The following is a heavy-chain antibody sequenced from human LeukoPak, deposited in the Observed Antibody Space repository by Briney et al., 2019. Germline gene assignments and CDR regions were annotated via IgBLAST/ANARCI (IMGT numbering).Heavy chain of an antibody. CDR1: GFIFNNYA. V-gene: IGHV3-23*01. D-gene: IGHD6-13*01. CDR3: ARRGGSSWSSFDY. J-gene: IGHJ4*01. Sequence: GGSLRLSCVASGFIFNNYAMNWVHQAPGKGLEWVSGISGLGGSAYYAASVKGRFIISRDNSGNTLFFQLTNLRVEDTAAYYCARRGGSSWSSFDYWGHGTLVTVSS. CDR2: ISGLGGSA.